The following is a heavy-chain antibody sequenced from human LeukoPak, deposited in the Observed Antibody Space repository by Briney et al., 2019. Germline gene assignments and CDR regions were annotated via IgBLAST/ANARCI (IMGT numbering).Heavy chain of an antibody. CDR1: GFTFSSYG. D-gene: IGHD3-9*01. J-gene: IGHJ4*02. Sequence: PGGSLRLSCAASGFTFSSYGMHWVRQAPGKGLEWVAFIRYDGSNKYYADSVKGRFTISRDNSKNTLYLQMNSLRAEDTAVYYCAKGPRLRYPDPNFDYWGQGTLVTVSS. CDR3: AKGPRLRYPDPNFDY. CDR2: IRYDGSNK. V-gene: IGHV3-30*02.